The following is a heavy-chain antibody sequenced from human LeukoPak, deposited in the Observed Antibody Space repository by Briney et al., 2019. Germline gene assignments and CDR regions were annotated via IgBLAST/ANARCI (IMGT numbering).Heavy chain of an antibody. V-gene: IGHV3-9*01. J-gene: IGHJ4*02. CDR2: ISWNSGSI. Sequence: GGSLRLSCAASGFTFDDYAMHWVRQAPGKGLEWVSGISWNSGSIGYADSVKGRFTISRDNAKNSLYLQMNSLRAEDTALYYCAKESYSSSWRHFDYWGQGTLVTVSS. CDR3: AKESYSSSWRHFDY. CDR1: GFTFDDYA. D-gene: IGHD6-13*01.